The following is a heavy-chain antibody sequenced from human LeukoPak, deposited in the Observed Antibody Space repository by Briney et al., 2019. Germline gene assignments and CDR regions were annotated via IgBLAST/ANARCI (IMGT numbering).Heavy chain of an antibody. V-gene: IGHV4-34*01. J-gene: IGHJ6*03. CDR2: INHSGST. Sequence: SETLSLTCAVYGGPFSGYYWSWIRQPPGKGLEWIGEINHSGSTNYNPSLKSRVTISVDTSKNQFSLKLSSVTAADTAVYYCARGRPEGSGWYGPYYYVDVWGKGTTVTVSS. CDR1: GGPFSGYY. CDR3: ARGRPEGSGWYGPYYYVDV. D-gene: IGHD6-19*01.